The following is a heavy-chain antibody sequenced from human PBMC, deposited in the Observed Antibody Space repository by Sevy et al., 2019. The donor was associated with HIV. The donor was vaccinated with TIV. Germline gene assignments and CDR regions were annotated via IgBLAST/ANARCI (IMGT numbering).Heavy chain of an antibody. J-gene: IGHJ6*02. CDR2: ISWNSGSM. D-gene: IGHD3-10*01. V-gene: IGHV3-9*01. Sequence: GGSLRLSCAASGFNIDDYAMHWVRQSPGKGLEWVSGISWNSGSMGYVDSVKGRFTISRDNTKKSLYLQMNSLRPEDTALYYCGKDKASNYFGSGTYEYYYDSGMDVWGQGTTVTVSS. CDR3: GKDKASNYFGSGTYEYYYDSGMDV. CDR1: GFNIDDYA.